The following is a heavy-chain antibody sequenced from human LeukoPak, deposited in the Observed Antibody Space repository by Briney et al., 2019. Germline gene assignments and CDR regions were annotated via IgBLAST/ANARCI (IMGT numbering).Heavy chain of an antibody. J-gene: IGHJ4*02. CDR3: ATIGTGTTETGEGYYFDD. D-gene: IGHD1-1*01. CDR2: FDPEDGET. CDR1: GYTLTELS. V-gene: IGHV1-24*01. Sequence: ASVKVSCKVSGYTLTELSMHWVRQAPGKGLEWMGGFDPEDGETIYAQKFQGRVTMTEDTSTDTAYMELSSRRSEDTAVYYCATIGTGTTETGEGYYFDDWGQGSLVTVSS.